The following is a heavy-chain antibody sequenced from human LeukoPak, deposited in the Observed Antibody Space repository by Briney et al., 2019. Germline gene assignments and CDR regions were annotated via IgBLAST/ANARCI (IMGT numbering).Heavy chain of an antibody. Sequence: PSQTLSLTCTVSGGSISSGDYYWSWIRQPPGKGLEWIGYIYYSGSTYYNPSPKSRVTISVDTSKNQFSLKLSSVTAADTAVYYCARTYGSGSYAFDIWGQGTMVTVSS. CDR1: GGSISSGDYY. J-gene: IGHJ3*02. CDR2: IYYSGST. D-gene: IGHD3-10*01. CDR3: ARTYGSGSYAFDI. V-gene: IGHV4-30-4*01.